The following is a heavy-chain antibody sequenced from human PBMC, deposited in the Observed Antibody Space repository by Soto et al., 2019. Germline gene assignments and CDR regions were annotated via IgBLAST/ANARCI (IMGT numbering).Heavy chain of an antibody. CDR2: ISAYNGNT. CDR1: GYTFTSYC. J-gene: IGHJ4*02. D-gene: IGHD4-17*01. CDR3: ARDEPTVTSNDY. V-gene: IGHV1-18*01. Sequence: ASVKVSCKASGYTFTSYCISWVRHAPGQGLEWMGWISAYNGNTNYAQKLQGRVTMTTDTSTSTAYMELRSLRSDDTAVYYCARDEPTVTSNDYWGQGTLVTVSS.